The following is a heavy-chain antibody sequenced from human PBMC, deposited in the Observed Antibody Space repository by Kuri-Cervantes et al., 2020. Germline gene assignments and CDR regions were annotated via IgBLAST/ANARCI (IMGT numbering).Heavy chain of an antibody. D-gene: IGHD1-7*01. V-gene: IGHV3-9*01. CDR1: GFTFDDYA. J-gene: IGHJ6*02. CDR2: ISWNSGSI. Sequence: GGSLRLSCAASGFTFDDYAMHWVRQAPGKGLEWVSGISWNSGSIGYADSVKGRFTISRDNAKNSLYLQMNSLRAEDTAVYYCARDGTPTAVYYYYGMDVWGQGTTVTVSS. CDR3: ARDGTPTAVYYYYGMDV.